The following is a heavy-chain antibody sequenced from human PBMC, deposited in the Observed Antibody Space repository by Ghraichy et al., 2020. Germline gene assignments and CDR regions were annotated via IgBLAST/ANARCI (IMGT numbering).Heavy chain of an antibody. V-gene: IGHV3-30*03. D-gene: IGHD3-22*01. J-gene: IGHJ6*02. Sequence: GGSLRLSCAASGFTFSSYGMHWVRQAPGKGLEWVAVISYDRSNKYYADSVKGRFTISRDNSKNTLYLQMNSLRAEDTAVYYCASSVRDSSGYYLLGYYYYGMDVWGQGTTVTVSS. CDR3: ASSVRDSSGYYLLGYYYYGMDV. CDR2: ISYDRSNK. CDR1: GFTFSSYG.